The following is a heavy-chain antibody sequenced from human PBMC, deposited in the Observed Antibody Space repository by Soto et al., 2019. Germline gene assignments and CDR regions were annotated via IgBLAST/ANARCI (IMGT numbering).Heavy chain of an antibody. CDR1: GFTFSSYA. D-gene: IGHD3-10*01. V-gene: IGHV3-23*01. CDR2: IRGSGGST. J-gene: IGHJ4*02. CDR3: AKGPDTYYYGSGSPSGDY. Sequence: EVQLLESGGGLVQPGGSLRLSCAASGFTFSSYAMSWVRQAPGKGLEWVSAIRGSGGSTYYADSVKGRFTISRDNSKNTLYLNMNSLRAEDTAVYYCAKGPDTYYYGSGSPSGDYWGQGTLVTVSS.